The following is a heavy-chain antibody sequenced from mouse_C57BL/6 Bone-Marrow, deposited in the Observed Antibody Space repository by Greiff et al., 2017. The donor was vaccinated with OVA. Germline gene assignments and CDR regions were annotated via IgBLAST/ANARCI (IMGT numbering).Heavy chain of an antibody. CDR1: GYTFTSYG. CDR2: IYPRSGNT. Sequence: ESGAELARPGASVKLSCKASGYTFTSYGISWVKQRTGQGLEWIGEIYPRSGNTYYNEKFKGKATLTADKSSSTAYMELRSLTSEDSAVYFCARGGLLMITNWYFDVWGTGTTVTVSS. D-gene: IGHD2-4*01. V-gene: IGHV1-81*01. J-gene: IGHJ1*03. CDR3: ARGGLLMITNWYFDV.